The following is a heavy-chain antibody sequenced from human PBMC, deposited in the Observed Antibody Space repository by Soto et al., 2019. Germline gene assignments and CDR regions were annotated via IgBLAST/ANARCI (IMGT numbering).Heavy chain of an antibody. J-gene: IGHJ4*02. Sequence: GSLRLSCTASGFTFSDHYMSWIRQAPGKGLEWLSYISSGGSTMYYADSVKGRFTISRDHARKSLYLQMNSLRAEDTAIYYCARDLPDSSSSRGFDHWGQGTLVTVSS. CDR1: GFTFSDHY. V-gene: IGHV3-11*01. CDR3: ARDLPDSSSSRGFDH. CDR2: ISSGGSTM. D-gene: IGHD3-10*01.